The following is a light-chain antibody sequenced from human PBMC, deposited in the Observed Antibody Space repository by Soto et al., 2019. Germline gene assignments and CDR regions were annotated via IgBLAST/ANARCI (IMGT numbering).Light chain of an antibody. CDR3: QQYYTWPRY. CDR1: QSVRSD. J-gene: IGKJ4*01. V-gene: IGKV3-15*01. Sequence: EIVMTQSPATLSVSPGERATLSCRASQSVRSDLAWYQQEPGQTPRLLIYGASTRVPGIPARFSGSGSGTEFTLTIGSLQYEDFAVYYCQQYYTWPRYFGGGTKVEI. CDR2: GAS.